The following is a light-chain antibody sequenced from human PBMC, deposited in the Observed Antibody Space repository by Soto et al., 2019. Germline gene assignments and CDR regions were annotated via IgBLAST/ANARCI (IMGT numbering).Light chain of an antibody. CDR3: QQYNNWPPLT. CDR1: QSVSNN. Sequence: ILMTQSPATLSVSPGERATLSCRASQSVSNNLAWYQQKPGQAPRLLIYDASTRATGIPARFSGSGSGTEFTLTISGLQSKDFADYYCQQYNNWPPLTFGQGTKVEIK. CDR2: DAS. V-gene: IGKV3-15*01. J-gene: IGKJ1*01.